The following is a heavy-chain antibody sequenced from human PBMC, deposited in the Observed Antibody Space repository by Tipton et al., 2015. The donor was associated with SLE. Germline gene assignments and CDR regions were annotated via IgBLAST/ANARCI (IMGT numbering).Heavy chain of an antibody. V-gene: IGHV4-4*07. CDR2: IYTSGST. CDR3: ARERRENGGAHFDY. J-gene: IGHJ4*02. CDR1: GGSISSYY. D-gene: IGHD3-10*01. Sequence: TLSLTCTVSGGSISSYYWSGLRQPAGKGLAWIGRIYTSGSTNYHPSLKSRVTISVDTSKNQFSLKLSSVTAADTAVYYYARERRENGGAHFDYWSQGTLVTVSS.